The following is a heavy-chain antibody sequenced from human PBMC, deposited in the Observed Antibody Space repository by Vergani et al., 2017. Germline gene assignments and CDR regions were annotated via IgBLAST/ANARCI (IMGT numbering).Heavy chain of an antibody. Sequence: EVQLVESGGGLVQPGGSLRLSCAASGFTFSSYDMHWVRQATGKGLEWVSAIGTAGDTYYPGSVKGRFTISRENAKNSLYLQMNSLRAGDTAIYYCAKDRENHYYYYYMDVWGKGTTVTVSS. CDR3: AKDRENHYYYYYMDV. V-gene: IGHV3-13*01. D-gene: IGHD1-14*01. J-gene: IGHJ6*03. CDR2: IGTAGDT. CDR1: GFTFSSYD.